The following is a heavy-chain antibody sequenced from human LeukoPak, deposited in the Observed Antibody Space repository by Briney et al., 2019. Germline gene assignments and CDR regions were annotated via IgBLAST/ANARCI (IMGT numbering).Heavy chain of an antibody. V-gene: IGHV3-30*02. CDR3: AKDYCSSTSCYTDY. CDR1: GFTFSSYG. CDR2: TRYDGSNK. Sequence: GGSLRLSCAASGFTFSSYGMHWVRQAPGKGLEWVAFTRYDGSNKYYADSVKGRFTISRDNSKNTLYLQMNSLRAEDTAVYYCAKDYCSSTSCYTDYWGQGTLVTVSS. D-gene: IGHD2-2*02. J-gene: IGHJ4*02.